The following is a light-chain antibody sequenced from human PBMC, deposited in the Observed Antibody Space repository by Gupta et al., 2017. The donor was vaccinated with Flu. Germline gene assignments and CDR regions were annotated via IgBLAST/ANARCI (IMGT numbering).Light chain of an antibody. CDR3: QQRINGHPTCT. V-gene: IGKV3D-11*02. CDR2: HAS. Sequence: EIVSTPPPATLSLSPVERAILSCRARQSVRSYLAWYQQKPGQAPRLLIYHASIRAKGITAIFRISGGGTDGNLTISSRGPEDSEVYYCQQRINGHPTCTFGQGTQVEIK. CDR1: QSVRSY. J-gene: IGKJ5*01.